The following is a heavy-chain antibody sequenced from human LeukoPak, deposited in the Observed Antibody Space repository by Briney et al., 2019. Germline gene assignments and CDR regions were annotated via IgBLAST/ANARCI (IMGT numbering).Heavy chain of an antibody. V-gene: IGHV4-4*07. D-gene: IGHD3-22*01. CDR3: ARSSPPLYDSSGYYYPN. CDR2: IYTSGST. CDR1: GGSISSYY. Sequence: SETLSLTCTVSGGSISSYYWSWIRQPAGKGLEWIGRIYTSGSTNYNPSLKSRVTISVDTSKNQFSLKLSSVTAADTAVYYCARSSPPLYDSSGYYYPNWGQGTLVTVSS. J-gene: IGHJ4*02.